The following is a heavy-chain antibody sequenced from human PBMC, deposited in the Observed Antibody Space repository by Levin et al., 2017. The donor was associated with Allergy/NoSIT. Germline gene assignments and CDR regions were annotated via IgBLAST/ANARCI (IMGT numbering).Heavy chain of an antibody. V-gene: IGHV4-34*01. CDR1: GGSFSGYY. D-gene: IGHD3-10*01. CDR2: INHSGST. CDR3: ARARSPGYFDY. J-gene: IGHJ4*02. Sequence: TTSETLSLTCAVYGGSFSGYYWSWIRQPPGKGLEWIGEINHSGSTNYNPSLKSRVTISVDTSKNQFSLKLSSVTAADTAVYYCARARSPGYFDYWGQGTLVTVSS.